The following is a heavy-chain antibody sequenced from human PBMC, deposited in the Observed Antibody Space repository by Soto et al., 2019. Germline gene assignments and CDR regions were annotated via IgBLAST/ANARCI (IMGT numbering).Heavy chain of an antibody. V-gene: IGHV3-33*01. Sequence: PGGSLRLSCAASGFTFSSYGMHWVRQAPGKGLEWVAVIWYDGSNKYYADSVKGRFTISRDNSKNTLYLQMNSLRAEDTAVYYCARGWSYRYLYAPFDYWGQGTLVTVSS. CDR1: GFTFSSYG. D-gene: IGHD3-16*02. J-gene: IGHJ4*02. CDR3: ARGWSYRYLYAPFDY. CDR2: IWYDGSNK.